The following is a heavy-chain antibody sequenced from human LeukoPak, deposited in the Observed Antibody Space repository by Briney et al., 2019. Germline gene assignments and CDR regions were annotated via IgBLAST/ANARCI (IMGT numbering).Heavy chain of an antibody. Sequence: SETLSLTCTVSGGSISNYHWSWIRQPAGRGLEWIGRIYTSGSTNYNPSLESRVTMSVDTSKNQFSLKLNSVTAADTAVYYCARVGDYALKDWGQGTLVTVSS. D-gene: IGHD3-16*01. CDR2: IYTSGST. CDR1: GGSISNYH. CDR3: ARVGDYALKD. J-gene: IGHJ4*02. V-gene: IGHV4-4*07.